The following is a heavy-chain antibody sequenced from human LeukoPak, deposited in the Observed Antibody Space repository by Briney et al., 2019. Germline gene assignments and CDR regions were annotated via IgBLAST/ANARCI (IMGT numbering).Heavy chain of an antibody. D-gene: IGHD3-3*01. CDR2: IYHSGST. CDR3: ARGEFRSLAWPSPHDYYYYMDV. Sequence: SETLSLTCTVSGGSISSDYWSWIRQPPGKGLEWIGYIYHSGSTNYNPSLKSRVTISVDTSKNQFSLKLSSVTAADTAIYYCARGEFRSLAWPSPHDYYYYMDVWGKGTTVTVSS. V-gene: IGHV4-59*01. J-gene: IGHJ6*03. CDR1: GGSISSDY.